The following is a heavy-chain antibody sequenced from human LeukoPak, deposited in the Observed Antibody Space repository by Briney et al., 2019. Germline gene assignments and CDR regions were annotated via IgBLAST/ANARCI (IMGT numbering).Heavy chain of an antibody. CDR2: IYHGGST. Sequence: SETLSLTCTVSGGSISSYYWSWIRQSPGKDLEWIGYIYHGGSTYYNPSLKSRVTISIDRPKNQFSLRLTSVTAADTAVYYCARINYYGSGLDLWGQGALVTVSS. D-gene: IGHD3-10*01. CDR1: GGSISSYY. CDR3: ARINYYGSGLDL. V-gene: IGHV4-59*12. J-gene: IGHJ5*02.